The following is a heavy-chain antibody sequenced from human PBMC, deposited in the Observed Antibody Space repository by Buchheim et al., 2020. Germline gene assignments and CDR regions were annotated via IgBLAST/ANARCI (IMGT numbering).Heavy chain of an antibody. J-gene: IGHJ4*02. CDR2: IIPIFGTA. D-gene: IGHD2-21*02. CDR1: GGTFSSYA. CDR3: ARVYCGGDCYFGAGGLFDY. Sequence: QVQLVQSGAEVKKPGSSVKVSCKASGGTFSSYAISWVRQAPGQGLEWMGGIIPIFGTANYAQKFQGRVTITADKSTSTAYLELSSLRSEDTAVYYCARVYCGGDCYFGAGGLFDYWGQGTL. V-gene: IGHV1-69*06.